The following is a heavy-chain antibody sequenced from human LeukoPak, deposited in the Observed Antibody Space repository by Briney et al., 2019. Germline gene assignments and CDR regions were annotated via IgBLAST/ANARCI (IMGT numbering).Heavy chain of an antibody. CDR2: ISGSGGST. V-gene: IGHV3-23*01. CDR1: GFTLSSYA. J-gene: IGHJ4*02. Sequence: GGSLRLSCAASGFTLSSYAMTWVRQAPGKGLEWVSAISGSGGSTYYADSVKGRFTISRDNSKNTLYLQMNSLRAEDTAVYYCAKARPKASSYFDYWGQGTLVTVSS. CDR3: AKARPKASSYFDY.